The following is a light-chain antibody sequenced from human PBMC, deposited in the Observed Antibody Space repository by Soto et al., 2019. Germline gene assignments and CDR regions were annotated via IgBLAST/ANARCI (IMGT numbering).Light chain of an antibody. CDR3: QRYNNDPFT. CDR1: QGINSY. Sequence: DIQMTQSPSSLSASVGDRVTITCRASQGINSYLAWYQQKPGKIPKLLIYAASTLHSGVPSRFSGTGSGTDFTLTISSLQPEDVATYYCQRYNNDPFTFGPGTKVDI. J-gene: IGKJ3*01. CDR2: AAS. V-gene: IGKV1-27*01.